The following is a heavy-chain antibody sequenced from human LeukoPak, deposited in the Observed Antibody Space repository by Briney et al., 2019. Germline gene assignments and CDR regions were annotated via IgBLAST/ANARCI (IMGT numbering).Heavy chain of an antibody. Sequence: PGGSLRLSCAASGFTFSDYYMSWIRQAPGKGLEWVAFIRDTGADKYYTDSVKGRFTISRDISKNTLFLQMNSLTAEDTAMYYCAKDNSGWSFDYWGQGTLVTVSS. CDR1: GFTFSDYY. CDR3: AKDNSGWSFDY. J-gene: IGHJ4*02. D-gene: IGHD6-19*01. V-gene: IGHV3-30*02. CDR2: IRDTGADK.